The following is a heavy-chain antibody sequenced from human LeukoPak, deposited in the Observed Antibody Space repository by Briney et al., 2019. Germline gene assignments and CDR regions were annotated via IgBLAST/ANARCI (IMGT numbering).Heavy chain of an antibody. J-gene: IGHJ6*02. CDR1: GGSFSGYY. CDR3: AISSSWYLVYYYGMDV. V-gene: IGHV4-34*01. CDR2: INHSVST. D-gene: IGHD6-13*01. Sequence: SETLSLTCAVYGGSFSGYYWSWIRQPPGKGLEWIGEINHSVSTNYNPSLKSRVTISVDTSKNQFSLKLSSVTAADTAVYYCAISSSWYLVYYYGMDVWGQGTTVTVSS.